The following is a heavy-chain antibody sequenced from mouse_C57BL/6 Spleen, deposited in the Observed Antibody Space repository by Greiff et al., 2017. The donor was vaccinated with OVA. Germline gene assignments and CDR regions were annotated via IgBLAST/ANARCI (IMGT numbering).Heavy chain of an antibody. Sequence: EVKLQESGAELVKPGASVKLSCTASGFNIKDYYMHWVKQRTEQGLEWIGRIDPEDGETKYAPKFQGKATITADTSSNTAYLQLSSLTSEDTAVYYCASPDSNYVGFAYWGQGTLVTVSA. V-gene: IGHV14-2*01. CDR2: IDPEDGET. D-gene: IGHD2-5*01. CDR1: GFNIKDYY. J-gene: IGHJ3*01. CDR3: ASPDSNYVGFAY.